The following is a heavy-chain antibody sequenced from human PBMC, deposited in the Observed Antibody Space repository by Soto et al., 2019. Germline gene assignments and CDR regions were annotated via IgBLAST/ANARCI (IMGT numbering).Heavy chain of an antibody. D-gene: IGHD4-17*01. V-gene: IGHV5-51*01. CDR3: ARDRGVTMGFDS. Sequence: GLSVQISCKGSVYSFSTSSIRWVRQMPGKGPEWIGNIHSGDSNARYSPSFQGQVTISVDATNSHLSLQLRSVTAADTAIYFCARDRGVTMGFDSWGQGTLVTVSS. CDR2: IHSGDSNA. J-gene: IGHJ4*02. CDR1: VYSFSTSS.